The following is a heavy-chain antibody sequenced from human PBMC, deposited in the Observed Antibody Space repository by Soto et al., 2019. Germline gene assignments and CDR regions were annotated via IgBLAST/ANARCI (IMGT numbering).Heavy chain of an antibody. CDR3: AKDGLYCSGGSCYSGWFDP. V-gene: IGHV3-23*01. CDR1: GFTLSSYA. D-gene: IGHD2-15*01. J-gene: IGHJ5*02. Sequence: GGSLRLSCAASGFTLSSYAMSWVRQAPGKGLEWVSAISGSGGSTYYADSVKGRFTISRDNSKNTLYLQMNSLRAEDTAVYYCAKDGLYCSGGSCYSGWFDPWGQGTLVTVSS. CDR2: ISGSGGST.